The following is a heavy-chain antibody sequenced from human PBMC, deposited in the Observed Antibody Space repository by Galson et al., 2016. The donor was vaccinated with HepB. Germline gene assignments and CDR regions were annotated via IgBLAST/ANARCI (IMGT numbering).Heavy chain of an antibody. V-gene: IGHV4-4*02. CDR2: IYHSGST. Sequence: SETLSLTCAVSGGSISSSNWWSWVRQPPGKGLEWIGEIYHSGSTNYNPSLKSRVTISLDMSKNQFSLKLRSVTAADTAVYYCARDRTLFGVVTALWYWGQGTLVTVSS. J-gene: IGHJ4*02. CDR3: ARDRTLFGVVTALWY. CDR1: GGSISSSNW. D-gene: IGHD3-3*01.